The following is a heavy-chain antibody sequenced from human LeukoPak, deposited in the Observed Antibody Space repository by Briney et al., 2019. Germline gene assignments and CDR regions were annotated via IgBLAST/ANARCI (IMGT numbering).Heavy chain of an antibody. Sequence: AGGSLRLSCAASGFTVSRNYMSWVRQAPGKGLEWVSVIYSDGSTYHSDSVKGRFTISRDNSKNTLYLQMNSLRAEDTAVYYCARPGGSGSFDYWGQGTLVTVSS. CDR2: IYSDGST. J-gene: IGHJ4*02. CDR1: GFTVSRNY. CDR3: ARPGGSGSFDY. D-gene: IGHD3-10*01. V-gene: IGHV3-53*01.